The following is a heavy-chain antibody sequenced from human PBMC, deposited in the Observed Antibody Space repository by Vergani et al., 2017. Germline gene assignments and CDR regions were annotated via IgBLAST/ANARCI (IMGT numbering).Heavy chain of an antibody. CDR1: GYTFTSYY. V-gene: IGHV1-46*01. D-gene: IGHD3-22*01. J-gene: IGHJ4*02. CDR2: INPSGGST. Sequence: QVQLVQSGAEVKKPGASVKVSCKASGYTFTSYYMHWVRQAPGQGLEWMGIINPSGGSTSYAQKFQGRVTMTRDTSTSTVYMELSSLRSEDTAVYYCAIPADYYSSGYYFASLDYWGQGTLVTVSS. CDR3: AIPADYYSSGYYFASLDY.